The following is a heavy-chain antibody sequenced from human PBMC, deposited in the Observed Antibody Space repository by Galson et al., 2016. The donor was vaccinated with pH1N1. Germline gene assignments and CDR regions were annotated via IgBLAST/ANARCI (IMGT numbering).Heavy chain of an antibody. CDR3: TSIIGTTQYYYYMDV. Sequence: SETLSLTCTVSGGSLSSSEYYWAWIRQSPGTGLEWIGSIYYRGSTYYNPSPKSRVSISVDRSTNQFSLNLSPVTAADTAVYYCTSIIGTTQYYYYMDVWGKGTTVTVSS. CDR2: IYYRGST. J-gene: IGHJ6*03. CDR1: GGSLSSSEYY. D-gene: IGHD1-7*01. V-gene: IGHV4-39*07.